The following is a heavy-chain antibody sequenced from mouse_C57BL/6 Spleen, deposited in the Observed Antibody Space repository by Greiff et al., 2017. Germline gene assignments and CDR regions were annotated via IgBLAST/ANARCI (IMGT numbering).Heavy chain of an antibody. CDR2: ISSGGSYT. CDR1: GFTFSSYG. CDR3: ARQGSMVTTWGYAMDY. V-gene: IGHV5-6*01. Sequence: EVQLVESGGDLVKPGGSLKLSCAASGFTFSSYGMSWVRQTPDKRLEWVATISSGGSYTYYPDSVKGRFTISRDNAKNTLYLQMSSLKSEDTAMYYWARQGSMVTTWGYAMDYWGQGTSVTVSS. D-gene: IGHD2-1*01. J-gene: IGHJ4*01.